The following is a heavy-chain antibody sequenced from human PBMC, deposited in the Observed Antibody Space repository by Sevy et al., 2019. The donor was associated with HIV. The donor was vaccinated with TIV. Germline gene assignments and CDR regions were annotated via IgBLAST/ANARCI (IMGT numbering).Heavy chain of an antibody. V-gene: IGHV3-30*02. CDR1: GFTFSNFG. CDR3: AKDLAGPGRRYFDY. D-gene: IGHD6-13*01. J-gene: IGHJ4*02. Sequence: GGSLRLSCTASGFTFSNFGMHWVRQVPGKGLEWVTFIRSDGRDKYYAASVKGRLTISRDDSKNTLYLQMDSLGAEDTAIYYCAKDLAGPGRRYFDYWGQGTLVTVSS. CDR2: IRSDGRDK.